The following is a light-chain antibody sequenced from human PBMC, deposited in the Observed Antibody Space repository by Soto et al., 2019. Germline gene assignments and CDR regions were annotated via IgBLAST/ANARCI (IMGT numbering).Light chain of an antibody. J-gene: IGLJ2*01. CDR2: YDT. Sequence: SYELTQPPSVSVAPGKTAKITCGGSNIGSKSVHWYQQKPGKAPVLVIYYDTDRPSGVPERLSGSNSGSTAALTISRVEAGDEADYYCQVWDIGSGVIFGGGT. V-gene: IGLV3-21*04. CDR1: NIGSKS. CDR3: QVWDIGSGVI.